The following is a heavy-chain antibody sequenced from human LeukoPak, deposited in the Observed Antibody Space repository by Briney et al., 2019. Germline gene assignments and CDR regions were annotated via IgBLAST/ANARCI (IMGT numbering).Heavy chain of an antibody. CDR3: ARGTTAYYDNSGYYGGPLDY. Sequence: SGTLSLTCTVSGGSISSYYWSWIRQPPGKGLEWIGYIYYSGSTNYNPSLKSRVTISVDTSKNQFSLKLSSVTAADTAVYYCARGTTAYYDNSGYYGGPLDYWGQGTLVTVSS. D-gene: IGHD3-22*01. V-gene: IGHV4-59*12. CDR1: GGSISSYY. J-gene: IGHJ4*02. CDR2: IYYSGST.